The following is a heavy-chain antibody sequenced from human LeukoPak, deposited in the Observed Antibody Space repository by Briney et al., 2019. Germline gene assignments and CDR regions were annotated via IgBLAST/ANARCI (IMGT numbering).Heavy chain of an antibody. CDR3: ASPYGSGNASDI. V-gene: IGHV3-53*01. CDR1: GFTVSSNY. Sequence: PGGSLRLSCAASGFTVSSNYMNWVRQAPGKGLEWVSDIYSRGSTSYADSVKGRFTISRDHSKNKLYLQMNSLRAEDTAVYYCASPYGSGNASDIWGQGTMVTVSS. CDR2: IYSRGST. D-gene: IGHD3-10*01. J-gene: IGHJ3*02.